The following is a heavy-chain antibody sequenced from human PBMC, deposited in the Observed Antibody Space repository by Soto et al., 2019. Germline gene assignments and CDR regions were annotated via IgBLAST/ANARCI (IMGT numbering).Heavy chain of an antibody. CDR1: GFTFSTYP. V-gene: IGHV3-23*01. J-gene: IGHJ6*02. CDR2: ISGSGIST. Sequence: WGPLRLSCAASGFTFSTYPMSWVRQAPGKGLEWVSGISGSGISTYYTDSVKGRFTISRDNSKNTVFLQMNSLRDEDTAVYYCVKPPVITASYYYYDMDVWGQGTTVTVSS. D-gene: IGHD4-4*01. CDR3: VKPPVITASYYYYDMDV.